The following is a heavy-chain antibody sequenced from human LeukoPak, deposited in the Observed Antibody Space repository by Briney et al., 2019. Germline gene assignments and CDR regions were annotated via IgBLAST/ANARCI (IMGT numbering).Heavy chain of an antibody. J-gene: IGHJ4*02. CDR2: IKHSGST. CDR3: AREDGDYCVDY. V-gene: IGHV4-34*01. CDR1: GGSFSGYY. Sequence: SETLSLTCAAYGGSFSGYYWSWIRQPPGKGLEWIGEIKHSGSTNYNPSLKSRVTISVDTSKNQFSLKLSSVTAADTAVYYCAREDGDYCVDYWGQGTLVTVSS. D-gene: IGHD4-17*01.